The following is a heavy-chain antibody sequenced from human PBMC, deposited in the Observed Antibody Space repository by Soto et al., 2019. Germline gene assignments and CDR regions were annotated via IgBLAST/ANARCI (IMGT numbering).Heavy chain of an antibody. CDR3: ARGYSSSPPYWFDP. D-gene: IGHD6-6*01. V-gene: IGHV1-8*01. CDR1: GDSFTSYD. CDR2: MNPNSGNT. Sequence: ASVKVSCEACGDSFTSYDINWVRQATGQGLEWMGWMNPNSGNTGYAQRFQGRVTMTRNTSISTAYMELSSLRSEDTAVYYCARGYSSSPPYWFDPWGQGTLVTAPQ. J-gene: IGHJ5*02.